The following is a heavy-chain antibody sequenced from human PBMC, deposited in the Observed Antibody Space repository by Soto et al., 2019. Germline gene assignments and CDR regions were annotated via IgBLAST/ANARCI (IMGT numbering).Heavy chain of an antibody. Sequence: PGGSLRLSCAASGFTFSDYYMSWIRQAPGKGLEWVSYISSSSSYTNYADSVKGRFTISRDNAKNSLYLQMNSLRAEDTAVYYCARGDYYYGMDVWAQGTTVTVSS. CDR2: ISSSSSYT. D-gene: IGHD1-26*01. CDR1: GFTFSDYY. V-gene: IGHV3-11*06. CDR3: ARGDYYYGMDV. J-gene: IGHJ6*02.